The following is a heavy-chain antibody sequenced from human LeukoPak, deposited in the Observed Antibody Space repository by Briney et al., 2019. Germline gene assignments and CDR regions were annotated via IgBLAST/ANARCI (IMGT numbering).Heavy chain of an antibody. D-gene: IGHD3-10*01. CDR2: IWYDGSNK. V-gene: IGHV3-33*08. Sequence: PGGSLRLSCAASGFTFSSYSMNWVRQAPGKGLEWVAVIWYDGSNKYYADSVKGRFTISRDNSKNTLYLQMNSLRAEDTAVYYCARDGDYYGSGSYYAPEVDYWGQGTLVTVS. CDR1: GFTFSSYS. J-gene: IGHJ4*02. CDR3: ARDGDYYGSGSYYAPEVDY.